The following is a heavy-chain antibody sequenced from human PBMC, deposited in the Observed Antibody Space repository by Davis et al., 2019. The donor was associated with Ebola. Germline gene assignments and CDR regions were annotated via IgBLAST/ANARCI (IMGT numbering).Heavy chain of an antibody. J-gene: IGHJ4*02. D-gene: IGHD6-19*01. Sequence: PGGSLRLSCGASGFTFSSNAFHWVRQAPGRGLEWVAVISTNENFGYYADSVKGRFTISRDNSKNTVYLQMNSLRAEDTAVYYCAKDQGVGWSDFDYWGQGTPVTVSS. CDR3: AKDQGVGWSDFDY. V-gene: IGHV3-30*04. CDR1: GFTFSSNA. CDR2: ISTNENFG.